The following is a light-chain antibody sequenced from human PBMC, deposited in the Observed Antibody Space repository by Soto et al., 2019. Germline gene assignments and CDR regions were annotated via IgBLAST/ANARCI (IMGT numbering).Light chain of an antibody. V-gene: IGKV1-5*03. Sequence: DIQMTQSPSTLSASVGDRVTITCRASQSLSSWLAWYQQKPGKAPKSLIYKASSLESGGPSRFSGSGSGTEFTLTISSLQPDDFATYYCQQYLSYPITFGQGTRLEIK. J-gene: IGKJ5*01. CDR2: KAS. CDR3: QQYLSYPIT. CDR1: QSLSSW.